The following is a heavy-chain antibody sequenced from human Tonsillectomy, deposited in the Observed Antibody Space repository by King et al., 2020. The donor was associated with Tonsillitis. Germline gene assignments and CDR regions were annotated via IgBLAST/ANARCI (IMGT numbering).Heavy chain of an antibody. D-gene: IGHD2-2*01. CDR2: IFSNDEK. Sequence: TLKESGPVLVKPTETLTLTCTVSGFSLSNPRMAVSWIRQPPGKALEWLALIFSNDEKSYSTSLKSRLTISKDTSKSQVVLTMTNMDPVDTATYYCARMHMNCSSTSCYPFFDYWGQGTLVTVSS. CDR1: GFSLSNPRMA. J-gene: IGHJ4*02. V-gene: IGHV2-26*01. CDR3: ARMHMNCSSTSCYPFFDY.